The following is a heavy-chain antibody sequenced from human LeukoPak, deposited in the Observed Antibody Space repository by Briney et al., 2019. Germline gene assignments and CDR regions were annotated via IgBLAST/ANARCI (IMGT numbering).Heavy chain of an antibody. CDR3: ARVMDGRDGTFDI. J-gene: IGHJ3*02. Sequence: ASETLSLTCTVSGGSISSYYGSWIRQPPGKGLEWIGYIYYSGSTNYNPSLKSRVTISADTSKNQFSLKLTSVTAADTAVYYCARVMDGRDGTFDIWGQGTMVTVSS. CDR1: GGSISSYY. D-gene: IGHD2-8*01. CDR2: IYYSGST. V-gene: IGHV4-59*08.